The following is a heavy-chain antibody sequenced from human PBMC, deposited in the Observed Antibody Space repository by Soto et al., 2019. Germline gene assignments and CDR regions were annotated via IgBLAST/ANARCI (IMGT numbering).Heavy chain of an antibody. Sequence: GSLRLSCAASGFTFSSYSMNWVRQAPGKGLEWVSSISSSSSYIYYADSVKGRFTISRDNAKNSLYLQMNSLRAEDTAVYYCARDRGSSWTFDYWGQGTLVTVSS. J-gene: IGHJ4*02. CDR2: ISSSSSYI. CDR3: ARDRGSSWTFDY. V-gene: IGHV3-21*01. D-gene: IGHD6-13*01. CDR1: GFTFSSYS.